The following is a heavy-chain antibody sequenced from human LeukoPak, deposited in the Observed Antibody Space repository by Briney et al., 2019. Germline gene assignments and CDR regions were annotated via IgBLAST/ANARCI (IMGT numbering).Heavy chain of an antibody. CDR2: IGTAGDT. Sequence: TGGSLRLSCAASGFTFSSYDMHWVRQATGKGLEWVSAIGTAGDTYYPGSVKGRFTISRENAKNSLYLQMNSLRAGDTAVYYCARAGGEPEAFDIWGQGTMVAVSS. CDR3: ARAGGEPEAFDI. CDR1: GFTFSSYD. D-gene: IGHD3-10*01. J-gene: IGHJ3*02. V-gene: IGHV3-13*01.